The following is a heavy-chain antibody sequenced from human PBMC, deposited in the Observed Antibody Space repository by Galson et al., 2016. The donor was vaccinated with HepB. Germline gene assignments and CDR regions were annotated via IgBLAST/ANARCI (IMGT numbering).Heavy chain of an antibody. CDR2: IDPDGGNT. D-gene: IGHD6-13*01. Sequence: SLRLSCAASGFTFSTYWMHWVRQPPGKGLVWVSRIDPDGGNTEYADSAKGRFTISRDNAKNTLYLQMNSLRAEDPAVYYCARDWYSSPGSWGQGTLVTVSS. V-gene: IGHV3-74*01. J-gene: IGHJ5*02. CDR1: GFTFSTYW. CDR3: ARDWYSSPGS.